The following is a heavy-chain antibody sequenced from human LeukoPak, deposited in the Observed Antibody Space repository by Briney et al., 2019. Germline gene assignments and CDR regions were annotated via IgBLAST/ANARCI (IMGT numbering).Heavy chain of an antibody. CDR1: GFTFSSCA. CDR3: ANDPAVAGPSDWFDP. CDR2: ISGSGGST. J-gene: IGHJ5*02. Sequence: GRSLRLSCAASGFTFSSCAMSWVRQAPGKGLEWVSAISGSGGSTYYADSVKGRFTISRDNSKNTLYLQMNSLRAEDTAVYYCANDPAVAGPSDWFDPWGQGTLVTVSS. D-gene: IGHD6-19*01. V-gene: IGHV3-23*01.